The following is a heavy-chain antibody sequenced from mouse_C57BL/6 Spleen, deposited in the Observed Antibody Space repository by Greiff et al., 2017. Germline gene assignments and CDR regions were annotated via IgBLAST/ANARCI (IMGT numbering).Heavy chain of an antibody. J-gene: IGHJ2*01. CDR2: ISYDGSN. V-gene: IGHV3-6*01. D-gene: IGHD1-1*01. CDR3: ARERITTVVAPYFDY. Sequence: EVQLQQSGPGLVKPSQSLSLTCSVTGYSITSGYYWNWIRQFPGNKLEWMGYISYDGSNNYNPSLKNRISITRDTSKNQFFLKLNSVTTEDTATYYCARERITTVVAPYFDYWGQGTTLTVSS. CDR1: GYSITSGYY.